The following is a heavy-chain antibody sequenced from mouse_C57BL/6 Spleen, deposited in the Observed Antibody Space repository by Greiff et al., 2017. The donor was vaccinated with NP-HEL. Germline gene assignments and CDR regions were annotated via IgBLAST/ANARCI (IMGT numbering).Heavy chain of an antibody. Sequence: QVQLKQPGAELVKPGASVKLSCKASGYTFTSYWMQWVKQRPGQGLEWIGEIDPSDSYTNYNQKFKGKATLTVDTSSSTAYMQLSSLTSEDSAVYYCARRAFYDGYFDYWGQGTTLTVSS. CDR1: GYTFTSYW. J-gene: IGHJ2*01. CDR3: ARRAFYDGYFDY. D-gene: IGHD2-3*01. V-gene: IGHV1-50*01. CDR2: IDPSDSYT.